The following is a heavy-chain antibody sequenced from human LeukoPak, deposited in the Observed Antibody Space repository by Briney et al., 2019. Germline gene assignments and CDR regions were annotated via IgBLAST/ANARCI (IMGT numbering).Heavy chain of an antibody. CDR2: IWYDGSNK. CDR1: GFTFSGYG. V-gene: IGHV3-33*01. J-gene: IGHJ4*02. CDR3: AREPSSTSTDLDY. D-gene: IGHD2-2*01. Sequence: GGSLRLSCAASGFTFSGYGMHWVRQAPGKGLEWVAVIWYDGSNKYYADSVKGRFTISRDNSKNTLYLQMNSLRAEDTAVYYCAREPSSTSTDLDYWGQGTLVTVSS.